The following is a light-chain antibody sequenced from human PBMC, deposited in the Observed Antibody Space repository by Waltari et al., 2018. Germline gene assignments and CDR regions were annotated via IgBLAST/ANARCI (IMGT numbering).Light chain of an antibody. V-gene: IGLV8-61*01. J-gene: IGLJ3*02. CDR1: SGSISNTSY. CDR3: ALYMGSGNWV. Sequence: QTVVTQEPSLSVYPGGTVTPTCALSSGSISNTSYANWYPQTPGQAPRTLVYKANARPSGVPDRFSGSILGNTAALTIQGAQADDESDYYCALYMGSGNWVFGVGTRLTVL. CDR2: KAN.